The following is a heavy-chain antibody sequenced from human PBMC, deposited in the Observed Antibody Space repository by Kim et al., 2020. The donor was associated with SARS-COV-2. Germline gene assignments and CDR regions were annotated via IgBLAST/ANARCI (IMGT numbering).Heavy chain of an antibody. J-gene: IGHJ6*02. D-gene: IGHD2-21*01. V-gene: IGHV3-21*01. Sequence: GGSLRLSCAASGFTFSSYSMNWVRQAPGKGLEWVSSISSSSSYIYYADSVKGRFTISRDNAKNSLYLQMNSLRAEDTAVYYCARDFWGRGNKLLGYYYYGMDVWGQGTTVTVSS. CDR3: ARDFWGRGNKLLGYYYYGMDV. CDR2: ISSSSSYI. CDR1: GFTFSSYS.